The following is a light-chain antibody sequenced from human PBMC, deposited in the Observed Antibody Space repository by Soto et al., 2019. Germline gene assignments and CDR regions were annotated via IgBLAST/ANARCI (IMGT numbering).Light chain of an antibody. CDR3: QQSYISPPLT. CDR2: DTS. V-gene: IGKV1-39*01. CDR1: QYISRY. Sequence: NHLPQSPSSLSAPFGDIVTIPCRASQYISRYLNWYQQKPGRVPKLLIYDTSNLQSGVPSRYSGSGSGTDFTLTINSLEAEDFATYYCQQSYISPPLTFGGGTKVDIK. J-gene: IGKJ4*01.